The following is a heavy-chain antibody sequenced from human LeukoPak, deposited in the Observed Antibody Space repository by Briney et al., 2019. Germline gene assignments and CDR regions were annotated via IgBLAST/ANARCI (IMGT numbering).Heavy chain of an antibody. J-gene: IGHJ6*02. CDR1: GGSISSSSYY. D-gene: IGHD6-13*01. CDR3: ARDMSSSWTLYQHYGMDV. Sequence: SETLSLTCTVSGGSISSSSYYWGWIREPPGKGLEWIGSIYYSGSTYYNPSLKSRVTISVDTSKNQFSLKLSSVTAADTAVYYCARDMSSSWTLYQHYGMDVWGQGTTVTVSS. V-gene: IGHV4-39*07. CDR2: IYYSGST.